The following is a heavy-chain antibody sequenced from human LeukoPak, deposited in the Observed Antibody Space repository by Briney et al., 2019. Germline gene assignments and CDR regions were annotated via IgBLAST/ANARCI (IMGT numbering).Heavy chain of an antibody. J-gene: IGHJ4*02. V-gene: IGHV3-30*04. D-gene: IGHD3-22*01. CDR3: ARGMFYYDTGAYYLFDY. Sequence: GGSLRLSCAASGFPFSDYALYWVRQAPGKGLEWEAVISYDGSNKYYADSVTGRFTISRDNSKNTLYLQMNSLRAEDTAVYYCARGMFYYDTGAYYLFDYWGQGTLVTVSS. CDR2: ISYDGSNK. CDR1: GFPFSDYA.